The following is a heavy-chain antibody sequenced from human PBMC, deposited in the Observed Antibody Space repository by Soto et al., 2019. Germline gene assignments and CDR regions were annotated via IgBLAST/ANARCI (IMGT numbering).Heavy chain of an antibody. V-gene: IGHV4-31*03. CDR2: IYYSGNT. CDR1: GGSVNNADYF. J-gene: IGHJ6*01. D-gene: IGHD4-17*01. Sequence: QVRLEESGPGLVKPSETLSLICSVSGGSVNNADYFWSWIRHHPENGLEWIGYIYYSGNTRHNPSFKTRAALSIDTSKNQFSLGLKSVTVADTAVYFCARGADYGGSRGGMAVWGRGTTVTVSS. CDR3: ARGADYGGSRGGMAV.